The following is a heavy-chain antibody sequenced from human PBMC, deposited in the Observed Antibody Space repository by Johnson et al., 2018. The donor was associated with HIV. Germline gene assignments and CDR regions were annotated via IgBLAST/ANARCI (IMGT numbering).Heavy chain of an antibody. CDR3: ARAHLIFPKNAFDI. Sequence: VQLVESGGGLVQPGGSLRLSCAASGFTFSSYWMSWVRQAPGKGLEGVANINVDGSQTFYLASVQGRFTISRDNVNNSVSLLLNSLRVEDTAVYFCARAHLIFPKNAFDIWGRGTMVTVSS. D-gene: IGHD3-3*02. J-gene: IGHJ3*02. V-gene: IGHV3-7*01. CDR2: INVDGSQT. CDR1: GFTFSSYW.